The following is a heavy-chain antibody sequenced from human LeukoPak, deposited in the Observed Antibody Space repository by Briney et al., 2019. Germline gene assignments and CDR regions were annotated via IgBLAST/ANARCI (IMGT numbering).Heavy chain of an antibody. Sequence: SETLSLTCNVSGDSISNYYWSWIRQPAGKGLEWIGRIYSSGSTNYNPSLKSRVTMSVDTSKNQFSLKLSSVTAADTAVYYCARRGVRGVITDGRVYYFDYWGQGTLVTVSS. CDR1: GDSISNYY. D-gene: IGHD3-10*01. J-gene: IGHJ4*02. CDR2: IYSSGST. V-gene: IGHV4-4*07. CDR3: ARRGVRGVITDGRVYYFDY.